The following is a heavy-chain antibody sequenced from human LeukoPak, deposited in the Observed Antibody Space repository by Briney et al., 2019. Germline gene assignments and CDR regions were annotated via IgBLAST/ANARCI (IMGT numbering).Heavy chain of an antibody. J-gene: IGHJ4*02. CDR2: ISVNGGTT. D-gene: IGHD4-23*01. Sequence: TGGSLRLFCAASGFTFSSYAMTWVRQAPGKGLEWVSSISVNGGTTYYAGSVKGRFTISRDSSKNTLYLQMNSLRAEDTAVYYCVKGGGNVRRYFEYWGQGTLVTVSS. V-gene: IGHV3-23*01. CDR1: GFTFSSYA. CDR3: VKGGGNVRRYFEY.